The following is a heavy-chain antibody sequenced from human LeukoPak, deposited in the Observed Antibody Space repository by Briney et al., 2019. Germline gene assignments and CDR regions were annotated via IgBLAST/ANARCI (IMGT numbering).Heavy chain of an antibody. CDR1: GFTFSSYA. D-gene: IGHD3-10*01. J-gene: IGHJ5*02. V-gene: IGHV3-23*01. Sequence: PGGSLSLSCAASGFTFSSYAMSWVRQAPGKGLEWVSAISGSGGSTYYADSVKGRFTISRDNSKNTLYLQMNSLRAEDTAVYYCAKHGMGRSWFDPWGQGTLVTVSS. CDR3: AKHGMGRSWFDP. CDR2: ISGSGGST.